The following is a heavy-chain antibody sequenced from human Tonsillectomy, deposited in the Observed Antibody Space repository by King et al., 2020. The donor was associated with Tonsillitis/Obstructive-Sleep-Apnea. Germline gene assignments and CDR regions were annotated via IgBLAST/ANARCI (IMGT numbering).Heavy chain of an antibody. CDR3: AHFGGYLASYGFWSGHRRYAVDS. J-gene: IGHJ3*02. CDR1: GFSLSTSGVG. D-gene: IGHD3-3*01. V-gene: IGHV2-5*02. Sequence: ITLKESGPTLVKPTQTLTLTCTFSGFSLSTSGVGVGWIRQPPGKALEWLALIYWDDDKRCSPSLKSRLTITKDTSKNQVVLTMTSMDPVDTATYYCAHFGGYLASYGFWSGHRRYAVDSCGQGTMVTVSS. CDR2: IYWDDDK.